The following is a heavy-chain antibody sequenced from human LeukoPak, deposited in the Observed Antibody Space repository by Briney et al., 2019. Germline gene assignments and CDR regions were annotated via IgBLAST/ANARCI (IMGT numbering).Heavy chain of an antibody. J-gene: IGHJ4*02. V-gene: IGHV4-34*01. CDR1: GGSFSGYY. Sequence: SETLSLTCAVYGGSFSGYYWSWIRQPPGKGLEWIGEINHSGSTNYNPSLKSRVTISVDTSKNQFSLKLSSVTAADTAVYYCARTRSYGFDYWGQGTLVTVPS. CDR2: INHSGST. D-gene: IGHD5-18*01. CDR3: ARTRSYGFDY.